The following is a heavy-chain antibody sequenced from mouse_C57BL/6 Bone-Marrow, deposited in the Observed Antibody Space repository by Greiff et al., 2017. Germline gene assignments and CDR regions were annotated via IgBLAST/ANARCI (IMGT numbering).Heavy chain of an antibody. Sequence: VQLQQPGAELVKPGASVKLSCKASGYTFTSYWMQWVKQRPGQGLEWIGEIDPSDSYTNYNQKFKGKATLTVDTSSSTAYMQLSSLTSEDSAVYYCARSGGTRFAYWGQGTLVTVSA. CDR3: ARSGGTRFAY. J-gene: IGHJ3*01. CDR2: IDPSDSYT. CDR1: GYTFTSYW. D-gene: IGHD4-1*01. V-gene: IGHV1-50*01.